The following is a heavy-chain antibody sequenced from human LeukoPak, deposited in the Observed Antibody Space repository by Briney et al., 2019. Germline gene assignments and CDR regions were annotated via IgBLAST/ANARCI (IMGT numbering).Heavy chain of an antibody. D-gene: IGHD3-22*01. CDR2: IHPSGGTT. CDR1: GYTFTNYY. CDR3: ARVNYHDSSGYFSSPSFDY. V-gene: IGHV1-46*01. J-gene: IGHJ4*02. Sequence: GASVKASCKASGYTFTNYYIHWVRQAPGQGLEWMGIIHPSGGTTNYAQRFQGRVTMTRETSTSTVYMELSSLRSEDTALYYCARVNYHDSSGYFSSPSFDYWGQGTLVTVSS.